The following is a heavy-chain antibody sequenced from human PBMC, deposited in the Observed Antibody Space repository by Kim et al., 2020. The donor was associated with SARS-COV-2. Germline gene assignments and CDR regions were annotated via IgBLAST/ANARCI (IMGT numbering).Heavy chain of an antibody. CDR1: GFTFSSYW. J-gene: IGHJ4*02. Sequence: GGSLRLSCAASGFTFSSYWMSWVRQAPGKGLEWVANIKQDGSEKYYVDSVKGRFTISRDNAKNSLYLQMNSLRAEDTAVYYCASCIAPGGTPFFPFDYWGQGTLVTVSS. CDR2: IKQDGSEK. V-gene: IGHV3-7*03. D-gene: IGHD6-25*01. CDR3: ASCIAPGGTPFFPFDY.